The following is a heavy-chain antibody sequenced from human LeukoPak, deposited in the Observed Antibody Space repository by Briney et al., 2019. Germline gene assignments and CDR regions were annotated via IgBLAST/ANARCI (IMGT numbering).Heavy chain of an antibody. CDR3: ARDYYCGSGGHNYYYMDV. V-gene: IGHV1-18*01. D-gene: IGHD3-10*01. Sequence: GASVKVSCKASGYTCTSYGISWVRQAPGQGLEWMGWISAYNGNTNYAQKLQGRVTMTTDTSTSTAYMELRSLRSDDTAVYYCARDYYCGSGGHNYYYMDVWGKGTTVTVSS. CDR1: GYTCTSYG. CDR2: ISAYNGNT. J-gene: IGHJ6*03.